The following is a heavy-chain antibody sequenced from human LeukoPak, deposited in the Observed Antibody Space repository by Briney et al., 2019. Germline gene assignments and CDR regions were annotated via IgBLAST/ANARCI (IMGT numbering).Heavy chain of an antibody. D-gene: IGHD6-19*01. CDR2: INHSGST. Sequence: SETLSLTCAVYGGSFSDYYWSWIRQPPGKGLEWIGEINHSGSTNYNPSLKSRVTISVDMSKKQFALKLSSVTAADTAVYYCARAGSGWSFDYWGQGTLVTVSS. CDR3: ARAGSGWSFDY. J-gene: IGHJ4*02. V-gene: IGHV4-34*01. CDR1: GGSFSDYY.